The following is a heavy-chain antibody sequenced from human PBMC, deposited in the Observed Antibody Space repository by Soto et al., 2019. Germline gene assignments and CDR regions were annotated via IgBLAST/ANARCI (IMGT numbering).Heavy chain of an antibody. CDR3: ARGLRAELLLRYYYGMDV. D-gene: IGHD2-15*01. Sequence: SETLSLTCSVSGGSFSSDHYYWGWSRQPPGKGQERIGAIYHSGSTNYNPSLKSRVTISVDKSKNQFSLKLSSVTAADTAVYYCARGLRAELLLRYYYGMDVWGQGTTVTVSS. J-gene: IGHJ6*02. CDR2: IYHSGST. CDR1: GGSFSSDHYY. V-gene: IGHV4-39*07.